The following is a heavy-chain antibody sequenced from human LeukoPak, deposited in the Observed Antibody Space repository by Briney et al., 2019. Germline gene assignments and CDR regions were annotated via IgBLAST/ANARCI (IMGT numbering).Heavy chain of an antibody. CDR3: ARDLYDILTGSYGMDV. CDR2: MNPNSGNT. D-gene: IGHD3-9*01. V-gene: IGHV1-8*01. CDR1: GYTFTSYD. J-gene: IGHJ6*02. Sequence: ASVKVSCTASGYTFTSYDINWVRQATGQGLEWMGWMNPNSGNTGYAQKFQGRVTMTRNTSISTAYMELSSLRSEDTAAYYCARDLYDILTGSYGMDVWGQGTTVTVSS.